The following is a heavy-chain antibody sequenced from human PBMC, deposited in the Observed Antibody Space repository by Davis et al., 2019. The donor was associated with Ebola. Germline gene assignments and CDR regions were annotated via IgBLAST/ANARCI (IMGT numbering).Heavy chain of an antibody. CDR3: ARVDSGGSPDY. CDR2: IWYDGSNK. Sequence: GESLKISCAASGFTFSSYGMHWVRQAPGKGLEWVAVIWYDGSNKYYADSVKGRFTIPRDNSKNTLYLQMNSLRAEDTAVYYCARVDSGGSPDYWGQGTLVTVSS. D-gene: IGHD2-15*01. CDR1: GFTFSSYG. V-gene: IGHV3-33*01. J-gene: IGHJ4*02.